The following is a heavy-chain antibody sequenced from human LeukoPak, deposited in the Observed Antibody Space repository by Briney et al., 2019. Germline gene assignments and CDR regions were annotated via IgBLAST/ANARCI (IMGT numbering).Heavy chain of an antibody. Sequence: ASVKVSCKASGYTFTSYYMHGVRQAPGQGRECMGIINPRGGSTSYAQKFQGRVTMTRDTSTSTVYMELSSLRSEDTAVYYCAREGFGALDYWGQGTLVTVSS. CDR2: INPRGGST. CDR1: GYTFTSYY. V-gene: IGHV1-46*01. J-gene: IGHJ4*02. CDR3: AREGFGALDY. D-gene: IGHD3-10*01.